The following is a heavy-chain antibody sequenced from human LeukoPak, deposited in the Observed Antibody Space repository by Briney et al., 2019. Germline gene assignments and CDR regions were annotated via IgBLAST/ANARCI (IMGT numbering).Heavy chain of an antibody. J-gene: IGHJ4*02. CDR3: ASGGGSIAVAGTWFDY. CDR1: GYSFSSYW. Sequence: GESLKISCKGSGYSFSSYWIGWVRQMPGKGLEWMGIIYPGDSDTRYSPSFQGQVTVSADMSISTAYLQWSSLKASDTAMYYCASGGGSIAVAGTWFDYWGQGTLVTVSS. CDR2: IYPGDSDT. D-gene: IGHD6-19*01. V-gene: IGHV5-51*01.